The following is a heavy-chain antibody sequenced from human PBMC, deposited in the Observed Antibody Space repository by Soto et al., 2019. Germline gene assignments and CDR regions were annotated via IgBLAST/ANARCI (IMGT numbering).Heavy chain of an antibody. CDR2: IGTAGDT. J-gene: IGHJ3*02. CDR3: ARASDRITIFGVVPTDAFDI. D-gene: IGHD3-3*01. V-gene: IGHV3-13*01. Sequence: GGSLRLSCAASGFTFSSYDMHWVRQATGKGLEWVSAIGTAGDTYYPGSVKGRFTISRESAKNSLYLQMNSLRAGDTAVYYCARASDRITIFGVVPTDAFDIWGQGTMVTVSS. CDR1: GFTFSSYD.